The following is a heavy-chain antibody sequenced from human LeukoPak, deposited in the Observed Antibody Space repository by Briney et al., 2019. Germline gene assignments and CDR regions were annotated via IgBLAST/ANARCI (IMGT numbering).Heavy chain of an antibody. CDR2: INHSGSA. CDR1: GGSFSGYY. Sequence: SETLSLTCAVSGGSFSGYYWTWIRQPPGKGLEWIGEINHSGSANYNPSLMGRVTISLDTSKNQFSLKLSSVTAADTAVYYCARGEIVVVVAATVRKSLSRKKKLDYWGQGTLVTVSS. D-gene: IGHD2-15*01. J-gene: IGHJ4*02. CDR3: ARGEIVVVVAATVRKSLSRKKKLDY. V-gene: IGHV4-34*01.